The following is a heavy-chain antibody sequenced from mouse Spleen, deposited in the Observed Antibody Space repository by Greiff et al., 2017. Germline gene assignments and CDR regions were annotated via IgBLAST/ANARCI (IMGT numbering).Heavy chain of an antibody. J-gene: IGHJ3*01. CDR1: GFSLTSYG. Sequence: VKLVESGPGLVAPSQSLSITCTVSGFSLTSYGVDWVRQSPGKGLEWLGVIWGGGSTNYNSALKSRLSISKDNSKSQVFLKMNSLQTDDTAMYYCAYGNYGAWFAYWGQGTLVTVSA. V-gene: IGHV2-6*01. D-gene: IGHD2-1*01. CDR2: IWGGGST. CDR3: AYGNYGAWFAY.